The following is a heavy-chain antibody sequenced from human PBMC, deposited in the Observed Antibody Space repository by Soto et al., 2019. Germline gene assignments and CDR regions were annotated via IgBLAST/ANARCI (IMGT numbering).Heavy chain of an antibody. CDR2: INHSGST. D-gene: IGHD1-7*01. Sequence: QVQLQQWGAGLLKPSETLSLTCAVYGGSFSGYYWSWIRQPPGKGLEWIGEINHSGSTNYNPSLKSRVTISVDTSKNQFSLKLSSVTAADTAVYYCARGLPATGTTVTDAFDIWGQGTMVTVSS. V-gene: IGHV4-34*01. CDR1: GGSFSGYY. J-gene: IGHJ3*02. CDR3: ARGLPATGTTVTDAFDI.